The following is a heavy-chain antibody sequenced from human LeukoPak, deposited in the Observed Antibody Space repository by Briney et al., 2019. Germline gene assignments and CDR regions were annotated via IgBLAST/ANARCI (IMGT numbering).Heavy chain of an antibody. J-gene: IGHJ5*02. CDR2: INTNTGNP. CDR1: GYMFISYG. Sequence: ASVKVSCKASGYMFISYGMNWVRQAPGQGLEWMGWINTNTGNPTYAQGFTGRFVFSLDTSVSTAYLQISSLKAEDTAVYYCARVRDRRGYDILTGYNNWFDPWGQGTLVTVSS. V-gene: IGHV7-4-1*02. D-gene: IGHD3-9*01. CDR3: ARVRDRRGYDILTGYNNWFDP.